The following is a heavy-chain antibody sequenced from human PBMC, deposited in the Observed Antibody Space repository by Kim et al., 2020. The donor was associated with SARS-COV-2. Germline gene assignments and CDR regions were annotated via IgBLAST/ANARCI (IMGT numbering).Heavy chain of an antibody. CDR3: ARHRRYYYDSSGYYSYYYYYGMDV. J-gene: IGHJ6*02. V-gene: IGHV1-2*02. CDR1: GYTFTGYY. D-gene: IGHD3-22*01. CDR2: INPNSGGT. Sequence: ASVKVSCKASGYTFTGYYMHWVRQAPGQGLEWMGWINPNSGGTNYAQKFQGRVTMTRDTSISTAYMELSRLRSDDTAVYYCARHRRYYYDSSGYYSYYYYYGMDVWGQGTTVTVSS.